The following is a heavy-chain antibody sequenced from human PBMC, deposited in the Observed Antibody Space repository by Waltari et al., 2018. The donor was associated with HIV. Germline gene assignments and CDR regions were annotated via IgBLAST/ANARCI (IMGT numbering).Heavy chain of an antibody. V-gene: IGHV4-39*07. D-gene: IGHD2-2*01. J-gene: IGHJ4*02. Sequence: QLQLQESGPGLVKPSETLSLTCTVSGGSISSSSYSWGWIRQPPGKGLAWIGSIYYSGSTYYNPSLKSRVTISVDTSKNQFSLKLSSVTAADTAVYYCAREEDIVVVPAATGYPYYFDYWGQGTLVTVSS. CDR3: AREEDIVVVPAATGYPYYFDY. CDR2: IYYSGST. CDR1: GGSISSSSYS.